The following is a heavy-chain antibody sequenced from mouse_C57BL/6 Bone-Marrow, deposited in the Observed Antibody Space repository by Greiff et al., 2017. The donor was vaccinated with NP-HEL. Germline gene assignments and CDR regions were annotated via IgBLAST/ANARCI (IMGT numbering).Heavy chain of an antibody. J-gene: IGHJ4*01. V-gene: IGHV5-6*02. CDR3: ARLLYYYGSSPLYAMDY. CDR2: ISSGGSYT. Sequence: EVKLVESGGDLVKPGGSLKLSCAASGFTFSSYGMSWVRQTPDKRLEWVATISSGGSYTYYLDSVKGRFTISRDNAKNTLYLQMRSLKSEDTAMYYCARLLYYYGSSPLYAMDYWGQGTSVTVSS. CDR1: GFTFSSYG. D-gene: IGHD1-1*01.